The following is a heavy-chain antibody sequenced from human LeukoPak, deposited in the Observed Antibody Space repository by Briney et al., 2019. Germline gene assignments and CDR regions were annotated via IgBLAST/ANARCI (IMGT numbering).Heavy chain of an antibody. D-gene: IGHD2-15*01. J-gene: IGHJ5*02. V-gene: IGHV1-2*02. CDR1: GYIFTGFY. CDR3: ARDDKLGYCSGDSCVWFDP. CDR2: INPKTGAT. Sequence: ASVKVSCKASGYIFTGFYIHWVRQAPGQGPEWMGWINPKTGATKNAQNFQGRVTLTRDTSNNPAYMELSSLRSDDTAVYYCARDDKLGYCSGDSCVWFDPWGQGTLVTVSS.